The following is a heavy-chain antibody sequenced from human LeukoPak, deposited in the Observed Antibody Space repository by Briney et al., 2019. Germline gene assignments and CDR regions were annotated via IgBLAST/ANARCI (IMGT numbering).Heavy chain of an antibody. D-gene: IGHD3-16*01. J-gene: IGHJ4*02. CDR3: ARDIRGNYFDS. V-gene: IGHV3-43*01. CDR1: GFIFDDSL. CDR2: ISRDGSTP. Sequence: GGSLRLSCVASGFIFDDSLMHWVRQAPGKGLEWISLISRDGSTPYYADSVKGRFTISRDDSKNSLFLQMNSLTPEDTAVYYCARDIRGNYFDSWGQGTLVTVSS.